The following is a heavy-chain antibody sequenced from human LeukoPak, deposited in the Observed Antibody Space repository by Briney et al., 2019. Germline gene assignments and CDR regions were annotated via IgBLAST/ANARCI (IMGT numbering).Heavy chain of an antibody. J-gene: IGHJ6*03. D-gene: IGHD4-11*01. CDR3: ARDRATVIGYYYYYYMDV. CDR1: GYTFANYY. V-gene: IGHV1-46*03. CDR2: INPSGGST. Sequence: ASVKVSCKASGYTFANYYMHWVQQAPGQGLEWMGIINPSGGSTSYAQKFQGRVTMTRDTSTSTVYMELSSLRPEDTAVYYCARDRATVIGYYYYYYMDVWGKGTTVTVSS.